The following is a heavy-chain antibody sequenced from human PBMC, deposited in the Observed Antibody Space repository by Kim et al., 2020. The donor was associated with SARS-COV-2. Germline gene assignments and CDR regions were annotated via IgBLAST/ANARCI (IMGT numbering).Heavy chain of an antibody. V-gene: IGHV4-34*01. D-gene: IGHD5-18*01. CDR3: ARSQGVDTALRFYFDY. CDR1: GGSFSGYY. J-gene: IGHJ4*02. CDR2: INHSGST. Sequence: SETLSLTCAVYGGSFSGYYWSWIRQPPGKGLEWIGEINHSGSTNYNPSLKSRVTISVDTSKNQFSLKLSSVTAADTAVYYCARSQGVDTALRFYFDYWGQGTLVTVSS.